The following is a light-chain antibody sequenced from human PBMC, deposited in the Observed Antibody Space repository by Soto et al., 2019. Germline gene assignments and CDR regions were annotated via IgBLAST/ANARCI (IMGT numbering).Light chain of an antibody. J-gene: IGKJ5*01. CDR1: QGISTF. V-gene: IGKV1-39*01. CDR3: QQISRESIT. Sequence: NRTSQSPSSLSTCVGDRVTITSLASQGISTFLNWHQQKPGKAPRLLIYAASRLQSGVPARFSGSGSGTHFTLTISSLQPEDFATYFCQQISRESITFGQGTRLEIK. CDR2: AAS.